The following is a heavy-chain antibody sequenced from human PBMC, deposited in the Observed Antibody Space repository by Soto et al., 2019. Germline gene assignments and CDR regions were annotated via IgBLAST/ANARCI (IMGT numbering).Heavy chain of an antibody. CDR2: ISDSGGST. CDR3: AKDGGWSLAVAGLFDY. D-gene: IGHD6-19*01. Sequence: GGSLILSCVVSGSTFSSDDMSWVRQAPGRGLEWVSGISDSGGSTYYADSVKGRFTISRDNAKNTLYLQMKSLRVEDTALYYCAKDGGWSLAVAGLFDYWGPGTQVTVSS. CDR1: GSTFSSDD. V-gene: IGHV3-23*01. J-gene: IGHJ4*02.